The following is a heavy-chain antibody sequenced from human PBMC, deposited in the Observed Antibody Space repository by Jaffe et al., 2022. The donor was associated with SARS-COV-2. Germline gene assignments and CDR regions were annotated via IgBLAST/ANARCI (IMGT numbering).Heavy chain of an antibody. CDR1: GFIFSGYA. Sequence: EVQLLESGGGLVQPGGSLRLSCAASGFIFSGYAMSWVRQAPGKGLEWVSVVSGSGAGTSYADSLKGRFTISRDNSKNTLYLQMNSLRAEDAAVYYCAKGGFYDSGGYFDFWGQGTLVTVSS. V-gene: IGHV3-23*01. D-gene: IGHD3-22*01. J-gene: IGHJ4*02. CDR3: AKGGFYDSGGYFDF. CDR2: VSGSGAGT.